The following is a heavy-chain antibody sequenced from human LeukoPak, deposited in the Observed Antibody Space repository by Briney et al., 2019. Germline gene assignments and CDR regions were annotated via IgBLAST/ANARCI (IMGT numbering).Heavy chain of an antibody. Sequence: KSGGSLRLSCAASGFTFSSYSMNWVRQAPGKGLEWVSSISSSSSYIYYADSVKGRFTISRDNAKNSLYLQMNSLRAEDTAVYYCASRGHSSGHFGLFDYWGQGTLVTVPS. D-gene: IGHD6-19*01. CDR2: ISSSSSYI. V-gene: IGHV3-21*01. CDR1: GFTFSSYS. CDR3: ASRGHSSGHFGLFDY. J-gene: IGHJ4*02.